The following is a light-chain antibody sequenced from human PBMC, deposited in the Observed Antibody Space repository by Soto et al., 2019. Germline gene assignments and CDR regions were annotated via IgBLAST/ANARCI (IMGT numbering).Light chain of an antibody. CDR1: HIVLYSSNNKNY. J-gene: IGKJ4*01. Sequence: DIVMTQSPDSLAVSLGESSTINCKSSHIVLYSSNNKNYLAWYQQKPGEPPKLLIYWASTRESGVPDRFSGSGSGTDFTLTISSLQAEDVAVYYCQQYYTTPQTFGGGTKVDIK. CDR2: WAS. CDR3: QQYYTTPQT. V-gene: IGKV4-1*01.